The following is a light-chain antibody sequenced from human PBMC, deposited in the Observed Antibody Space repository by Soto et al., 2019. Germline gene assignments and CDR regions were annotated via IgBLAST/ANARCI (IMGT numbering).Light chain of an antibody. CDR3: QQYDSYSG. J-gene: IGKJ1*01. CDR2: GAS. CDR1: QSVSSN. Sequence: EIVMTQSPATLSVSPGERATLSCRASQSVSSNLAWYQQKPGQAPRLLIYGASTRATGIPARFSGSGSGTESTLTISSLQPDDFATYYCQQYDSYSGFGQGTKVDI. V-gene: IGKV3-15*01.